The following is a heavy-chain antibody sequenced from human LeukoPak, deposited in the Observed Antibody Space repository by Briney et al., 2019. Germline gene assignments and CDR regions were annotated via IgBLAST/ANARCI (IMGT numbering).Heavy chain of an antibody. CDR3: TTMPYYYYGMDV. D-gene: IGHD2-2*01. Sequence: KSGGSLRLSCAASGFTFSNAWMSWVRQAPGKGLEWVGRIKSKTDGGTTDYAAPVKGRFTISRDDSKNTLYLQMNSLKTEDTAVYYCTTMPYYYYGMDVWGQGTTVTVSS. V-gene: IGHV3-15*01. J-gene: IGHJ6*02. CDR2: IKSKTDGGTT. CDR1: GFTFSNAW.